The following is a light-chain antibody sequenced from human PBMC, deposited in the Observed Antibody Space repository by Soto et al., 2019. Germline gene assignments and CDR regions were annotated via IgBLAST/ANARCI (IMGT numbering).Light chain of an antibody. CDR2: EDN. V-gene: IGLV6-57*04. CDR3: QSYKV. J-gene: IGLJ2*01. Sequence: NFMLTQPHSVSESPGKTVTISCNRSSGNIASNYVQWYQQRPGSAPTTVIYEDNQRPSGVPDRFSGSIDSSSNSASLTISGLKTEDEADYYCQSYKVFGGGTKLTVL. CDR1: SGNIASNY.